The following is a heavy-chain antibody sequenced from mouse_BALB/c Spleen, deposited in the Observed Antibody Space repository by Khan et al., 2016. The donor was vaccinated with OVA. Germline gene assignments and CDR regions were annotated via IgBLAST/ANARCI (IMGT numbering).Heavy chain of an antibody. Sequence: VQLQQPGTVLARPGASVKLSCKASGYTCTSYWMHWVKPRPGPGLEWIGGIFSGNHDTNYNQKFKDRAKLTAVTSASTANMELKSLTNADSAVDYCTRAGYGAFAYWGQWTLFTV. CDR3: TRAGYGAFAY. J-gene: IGHJ3*01. D-gene: IGHD2-14*01. V-gene: IGHV1-5*01. CDR2: IFSGNHDT. CDR1: GYTCTSYW.